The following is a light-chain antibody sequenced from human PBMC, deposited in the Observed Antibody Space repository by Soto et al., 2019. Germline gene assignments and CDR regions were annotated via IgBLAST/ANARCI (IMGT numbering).Light chain of an antibody. CDR3: QQANSFRSLT. Sequence: DIQMTQSPSSVYASVGDRVTITCRASQGISSWLAWYQQKPGKAPNLLIYAASRLQSGVPSRFSGIGSATEFTLTITSLQREDFATYYCQQANSFRSLTFGGGTKVEIK. V-gene: IGKV1-12*02. CDR2: AAS. CDR1: QGISSW. J-gene: IGKJ4*01.